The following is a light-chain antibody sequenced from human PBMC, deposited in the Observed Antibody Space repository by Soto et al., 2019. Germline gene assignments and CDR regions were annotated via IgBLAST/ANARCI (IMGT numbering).Light chain of an antibody. CDR2: EVS. CDR1: SSDVGGSNY. J-gene: IGLJ2*01. Sequence: QSALIQPASVSGSPGQSITISCTGTSSDVGGSNYVSWYQHHPHRAPKLLIYEVSYRPSGVSNRFSGSKSGNMASLTISGLQAEDEADYYCSSYTSSNTLEVFGSGTKLTDL. CDR3: SSYTSSNTLEV. V-gene: IGLV2-14*01.